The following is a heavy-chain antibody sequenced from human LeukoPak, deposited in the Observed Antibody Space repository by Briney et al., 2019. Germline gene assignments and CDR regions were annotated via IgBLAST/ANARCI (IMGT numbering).Heavy chain of an antibody. Sequence: ASVKVSCKTSGYTFTDYYMHWVRQAPGQGLEWMGRINPNSGDTNYTQKFQGRVTVTRDTSLNTAYMELSRLRSDDTAVYYCARDIRSYVWGRYRPPHFDYWGQGTLVTVSS. D-gene: IGHD3-16*02. V-gene: IGHV1-2*06. CDR3: ARDIRSYVWGRYRPPHFDY. J-gene: IGHJ4*02. CDR1: GYTFTDYY. CDR2: INPNSGDT.